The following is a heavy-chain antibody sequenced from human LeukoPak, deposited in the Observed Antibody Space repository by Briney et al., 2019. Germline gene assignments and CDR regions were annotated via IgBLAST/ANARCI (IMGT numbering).Heavy chain of an antibody. J-gene: IGHJ4*02. CDR2: ISGGAGST. Sequence: GGSLRLSCAASAITLSTYAMSWVRQAPGKGLECVSVISGGAGSTYYADSVKGRFTISRDNSKNTLYLQMNSLRAEDTAVYYCARDGGPGHWGQGTLVTVSS. CDR3: ARDGGPGH. CDR1: AITLSTYA. V-gene: IGHV3-23*01.